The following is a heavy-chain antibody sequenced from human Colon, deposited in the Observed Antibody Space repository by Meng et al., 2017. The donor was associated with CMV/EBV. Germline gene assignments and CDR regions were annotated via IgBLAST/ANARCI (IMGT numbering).Heavy chain of an antibody. D-gene: IGHD2-21*01. V-gene: IGHV3-74*01. CDR3: ARRASYDTRAFDI. J-gene: IGHJ3*02. Sequence: ETLSLTCAASGFTFSSYWMHWVRQAPGKGLVWVSRINSDGSSINYADSVKGRFTISRDNAKNTLYLQMNSLRAEDTAVYYCARRASYDTRAFDIWGQGTMVTVSS. CDR2: INSDGSSI. CDR1: GFTFSSYW.